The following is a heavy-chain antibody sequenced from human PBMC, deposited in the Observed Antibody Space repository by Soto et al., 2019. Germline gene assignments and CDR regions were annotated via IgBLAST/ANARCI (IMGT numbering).Heavy chain of an antibody. CDR3: AKGKLGYCSSTSCALDY. V-gene: IGHV1-69*13. Sequence: SVKVSCKASGGTFSSYKITWVRQAPGRGLEWVGGIIPMFNTANHAQKFQGRVTLTADDSTSTAYMELRSLRSEDTAVYYCAKGKLGYCSSTSCALDYWGQGTLVTVS. J-gene: IGHJ4*02. CDR1: GGTFSSYK. D-gene: IGHD2-2*01. CDR2: IIPMFNTA.